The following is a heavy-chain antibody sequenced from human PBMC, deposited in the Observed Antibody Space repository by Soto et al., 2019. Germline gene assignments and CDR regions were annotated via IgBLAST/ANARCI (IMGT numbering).Heavy chain of an antibody. D-gene: IGHD5-18*01. Sequence: GASVKVSCKASGYTFTSYGISWVRQAPGQGLEWMGWISAYNGNTNYAQKLQGRVTMTTDTSTSTAYMELRSLRSDDTAVYYCARDVSVHLFGDTAMAPDYWGQGTLVTVSS. CDR2: ISAYNGNT. CDR3: ARDVSVHLFGDTAMAPDY. CDR1: GYTFTSYG. V-gene: IGHV1-18*01. J-gene: IGHJ4*02.